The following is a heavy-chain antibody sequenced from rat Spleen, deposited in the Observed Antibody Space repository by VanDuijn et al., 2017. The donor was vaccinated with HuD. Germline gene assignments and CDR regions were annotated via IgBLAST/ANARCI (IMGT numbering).Heavy chain of an antibody. J-gene: IGHJ2*01. CDR3: ARHGSPSDY. V-gene: IGHV5-22*01. Sequence: EVQLVESGGGLVQPGRSLKLSCAASGFTFSDYYMAWVRQAPKKGLEWVASISYEGSSTYYGDSVKGRFTISRDNAKSTLYLQMNSLRSEDTATYYCARHGSPSDYWGQGVMVTVSS. D-gene: IGHD3-1*01. CDR2: ISYEGSST. CDR1: GFTFSDYY.